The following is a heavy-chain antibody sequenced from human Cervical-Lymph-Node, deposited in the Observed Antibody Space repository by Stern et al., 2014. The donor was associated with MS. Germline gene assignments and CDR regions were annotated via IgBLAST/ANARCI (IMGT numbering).Heavy chain of an antibody. CDR2: IWPDGSEK. CDR1: GFSFSYHG. J-gene: IGHJ4*02. CDR3: ARDPQLLGYPHGFDY. V-gene: IGHV3-33*01. Sequence: VQLVESGGGVVQPGRSLRLSCVASGFSFSYHGMHWVRQAPGKGLEWVAVIWPDGSEKYYNDSVQGRFTITRDNSKNTLYLQMNSLRAEDTAVYYCARDPQLLGYPHGFDYWGQGTLVTVSS. D-gene: IGHD5-12*01.